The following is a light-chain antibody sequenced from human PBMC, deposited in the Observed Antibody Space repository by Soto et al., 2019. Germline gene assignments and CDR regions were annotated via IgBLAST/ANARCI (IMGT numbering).Light chain of an antibody. J-gene: IGLJ1*01. CDR3: TSYTSGITYV. V-gene: IGLV2-14*01. Sequence: QSVLTQPASVSGSPGQSITISCTGTSSDVGGYNYVSWYQQHPGKAPKLMIYEVSNRPSGVSNRFSGSKSGNTASLTISGLQAEDEADYYCTSYTSGITYVFGTGTKVTLL. CDR2: EVS. CDR1: SSDVGGYNY.